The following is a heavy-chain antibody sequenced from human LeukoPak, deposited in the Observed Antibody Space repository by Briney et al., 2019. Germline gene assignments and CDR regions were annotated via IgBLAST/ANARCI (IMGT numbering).Heavy chain of an antibody. J-gene: IGHJ4*02. CDR2: ISGSGGST. V-gene: IGHV3-23*01. CDR1: GFTFSSYA. D-gene: IGHD3-3*01. CDR3: AKNYDCWSGSPLDY. Sequence: GGSLRLSCAASGFTFSSYAMSWVRQAPGKGLEWVSAISGSGGSTYYADSVKGRFTISRDNSKNTLYLQMNSLRAEDTAVYYCAKNYDCWSGSPLDYWGQGTLVTVSS.